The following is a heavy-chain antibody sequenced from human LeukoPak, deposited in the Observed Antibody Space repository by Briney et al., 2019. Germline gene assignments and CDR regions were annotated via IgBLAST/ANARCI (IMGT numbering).Heavy chain of an antibody. Sequence: TSVKVSCKASGFTFTSSAVQWVRQARGQRLEWIGWIGVGSGNTNYAQKFQERVTITRDMSTSTAYMELSSLRSEDTAVYYCAADGGYQLLRHYYYGMDVWGKRTTVTVSS. CDR2: IGVGSGNT. CDR3: AADGGYQLLRHYYYGMDV. J-gene: IGHJ6*04. V-gene: IGHV1-58*01. D-gene: IGHD2-2*01. CDR1: GFTFTSSA.